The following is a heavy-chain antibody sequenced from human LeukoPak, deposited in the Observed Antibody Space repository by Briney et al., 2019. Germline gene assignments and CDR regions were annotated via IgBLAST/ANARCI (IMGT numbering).Heavy chain of an antibody. CDR3: ARSPYSSSWYIDY. J-gene: IGHJ4*02. CDR1: GFTFSSYE. CDR2: ISSSGSTI. D-gene: IGHD6-13*01. V-gene: IGHV3-48*03. Sequence: GGSLRLSCAASGFTFSSYEMNWVRQAPGKGLEWVSYISSSGSTIYYADSVKGRLTISRDNAKNSLYLQMNSLRAEDTAVYYCARSPYSSSWYIDYWGQGTLVTVSS.